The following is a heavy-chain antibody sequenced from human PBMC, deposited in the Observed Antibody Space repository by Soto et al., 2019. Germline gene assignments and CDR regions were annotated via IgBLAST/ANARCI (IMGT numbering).Heavy chain of an antibody. CDR2: INPNSGGT. V-gene: IGHV1-2*04. J-gene: IGHJ4*02. Sequence: QVQLVQSGAEVKKPGASVKVSCKASGYTFTGYYMHWVRQAPGQGLEWMGWINPNSGGTNYAQKFQGWVTMTRDTSISTAYMELSRLRSDDTAVYYCARSVRYCSSTSCYAFDYWGQGTLVTVSS. D-gene: IGHD2-2*01. CDR1: GYTFTGYY. CDR3: ARSVRYCSSTSCYAFDY.